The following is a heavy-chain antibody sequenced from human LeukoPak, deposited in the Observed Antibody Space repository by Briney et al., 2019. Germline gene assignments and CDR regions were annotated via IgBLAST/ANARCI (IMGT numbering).Heavy chain of an antibody. J-gene: IGHJ4*02. Sequence: GGSLRLSCAASGFTFSSYWMHWVRQAPGKGLVWVSRIKTDGGSTSYADSVKGRFTISRDNAKNTLYLQMNSLRAEDTALYYCARARAYDSSGYYLWGQGTLVTVSS. D-gene: IGHD3-22*01. CDR3: ARARAYDSSGYYL. CDR1: GFTFSSYW. V-gene: IGHV3-74*01. CDR2: IKTDGGST.